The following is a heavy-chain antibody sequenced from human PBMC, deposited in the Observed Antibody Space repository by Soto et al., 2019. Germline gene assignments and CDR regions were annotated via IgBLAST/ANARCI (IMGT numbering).Heavy chain of an antibody. CDR3: ARGGWLLDY. V-gene: IGHV4-59*01. J-gene: IGHJ4*02. D-gene: IGHD5-12*01. CDR2: IYYSGST. CDR1: GGSISSYY. Sequence: SETLSLTCTVSGGSISSYYWSWIRQPPGKRLEWIGYIYYSGSTNYNPSPKSRVTISVDTSKNQFSLKLSSVTAADTAVYYCARGGWLLDYWGQGTLVTVSS.